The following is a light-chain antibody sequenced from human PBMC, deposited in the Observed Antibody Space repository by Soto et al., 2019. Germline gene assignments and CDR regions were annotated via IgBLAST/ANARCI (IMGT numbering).Light chain of an antibody. CDR3: QSYDSSLSGSGV. V-gene: IGLV1-40*01. CDR1: SSNIGAGYD. J-gene: IGLJ2*01. CDR2: GNS. Sequence: QLVLTQPPSVSGAPGQRVTISCTGSSSNIGAGYDVHWYQQLPGTAPKLLIYGNSNRPSGVPDRFSGSKSGTSASLAITGLQAEDEAHYYCQSYDSSLSGSGVFGGGTQLTVL.